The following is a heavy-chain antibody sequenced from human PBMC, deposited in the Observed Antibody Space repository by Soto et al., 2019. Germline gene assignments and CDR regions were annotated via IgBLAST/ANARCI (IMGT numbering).Heavy chain of an antibody. D-gene: IGHD6-19*01. CDR3: AKDKPAAGSQWLVPI. CDR1: GFTFSSCA. CDR2: ISDDGGST. V-gene: IGHV3-23*01. J-gene: IGHJ4*02. Sequence: GGSLRLSCAASGFTFSSCAMTWVRQAPGMGLQWVSAISDDGGSTYYADSVRGRFTISRDNSKNTLYLQLNSLGAEDTAVYYCAKDKPAAGSQWLVPIWGRGTLVTVSS.